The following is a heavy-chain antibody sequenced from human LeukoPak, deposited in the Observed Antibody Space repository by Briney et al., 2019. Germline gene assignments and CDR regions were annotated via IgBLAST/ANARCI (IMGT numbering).Heavy chain of an antibody. Sequence: GGSLRLSCAASGFTFSSYWMSWVRQAPGKGLEWVANIKQDGSEKYYVDSVKGRFTISRDNAKNSLYLQMNSLRAEDTAVYYCAGYGGSYPYYMDVWGKGTTVTISS. CDR1: GFTFSSYW. J-gene: IGHJ6*03. CDR3: AGYGGSYPYYMDV. CDR2: IKQDGSEK. D-gene: IGHD1-26*01. V-gene: IGHV3-7*01.